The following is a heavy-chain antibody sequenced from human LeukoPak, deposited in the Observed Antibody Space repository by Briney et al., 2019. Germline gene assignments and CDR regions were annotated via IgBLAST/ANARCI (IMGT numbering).Heavy chain of an antibody. CDR2: INISGGTI. CDR3: ARGQLGSFDI. CDR1: GSTFSRFE. D-gene: IGHD3-16*01. Sequence: GGSLRLSCAASGSTFSRFEMNWVRQAPGKGLEWVSYINISGGTIYYADSVKGRFTISRDNAKNTLYLQMNSLRAEDTAVYYCARGQLGSFDIWGQGTMVTVSS. J-gene: IGHJ3*02. V-gene: IGHV3-48*03.